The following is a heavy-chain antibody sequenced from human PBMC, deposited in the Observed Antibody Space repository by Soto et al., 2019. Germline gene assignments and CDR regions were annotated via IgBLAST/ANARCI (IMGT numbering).Heavy chain of an antibody. CDR3: ARAPAH. Sequence: QVQLQESGPGLVKPSQTLSLTYTVSGGSISSGGYYWSWIRQHPGKGLEWIGYVYNSGSHYYNPALESRVIIPAAATNNQFSLKLSSGTAADTAVYYCARAPAHWGQGTLVTVSS. CDR1: GGSISSGGYY. V-gene: IGHV4-31*03. CDR2: VYNSGSH. J-gene: IGHJ4*02.